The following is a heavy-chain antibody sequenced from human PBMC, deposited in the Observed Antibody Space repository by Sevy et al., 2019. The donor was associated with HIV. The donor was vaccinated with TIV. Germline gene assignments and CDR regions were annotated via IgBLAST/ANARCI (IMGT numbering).Heavy chain of an antibody. J-gene: IGHJ4*02. V-gene: IGHV3-64*02. CDR2: ISSNGGST. D-gene: IGHD5-18*01. CDR3: AREVVGGYSYSLDY. CDR1: GFSFSSDA. Sequence: VGSLRLSCAASGFSFSSDALHWVRQAPGKGLEYVSAISSNGGSTYYADSEKGRFTISRDNSKNTLYLQMGSLRAEDMAVYYCAREVVGGYSYSLDYWGQGTLVTVSS.